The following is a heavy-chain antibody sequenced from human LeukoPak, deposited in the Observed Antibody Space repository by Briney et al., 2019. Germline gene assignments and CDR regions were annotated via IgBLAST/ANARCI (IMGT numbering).Heavy chain of an antibody. CDR2: IYPGDSDT. CDR1: GYSFTSYW. J-gene: IGHJ3*02. V-gene: IGHV5-51*01. Sequence: GESLKISCKGSGYSFTSYWIGWVRQMPGKGLEWMGIIYPGDSDTRYSPSFQGQVTISADKSISTAYLQWSSLKASDTAMYYCARQQYYYDSSGPIDAFDIWGQGTMVTVSS. D-gene: IGHD3-22*01. CDR3: ARQQYYYDSSGPIDAFDI.